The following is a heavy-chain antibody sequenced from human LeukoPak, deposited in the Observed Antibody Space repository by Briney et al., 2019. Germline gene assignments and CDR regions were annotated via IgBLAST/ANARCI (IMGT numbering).Heavy chain of an antibody. CDR3: AGLGITMIGGV. J-gene: IGHJ6*04. Sequence: GSLRPSCAASGSTFSSYEMSCVRQAPGKGLEWVSYISSSGSTIYYADTVKGRFTISRDNAKSSLYLQMNSLRAEDTAVYYCAGLGITMIGGVWGKGTTVTISS. V-gene: IGHV3-48*03. D-gene: IGHD3-10*02. CDR2: ISSSGSTI. CDR1: GSTFSSYE.